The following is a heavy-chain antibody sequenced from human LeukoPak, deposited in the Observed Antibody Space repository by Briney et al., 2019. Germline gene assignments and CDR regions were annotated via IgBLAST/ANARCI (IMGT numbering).Heavy chain of an antibody. CDR2: TYYRSKWYN. J-gene: IGHJ4*02. D-gene: IGHD6-19*01. V-gene: IGHV6-1*01. CDR1: GDSVSSNNGA. Sequence: SQTLSLTCGISGDSVSSNNGAWNWIRQSPSRGIEWVRRTYYRSKWYNDYATSLQGRITISPDTSKNQFSLHLYSVTPEDTAIYYCARDVDNSGWYTFDYWGQGILVTVSS. CDR3: ARDVDNSGWYTFDY.